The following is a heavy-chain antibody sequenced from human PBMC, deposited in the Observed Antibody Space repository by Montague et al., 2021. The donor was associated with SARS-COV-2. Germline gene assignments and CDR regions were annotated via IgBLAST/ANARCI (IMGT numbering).Heavy chain of an antibody. V-gene: IGHV4-34*01. CDR3: ARWDPQTLTLIGLRGKSASDX. Sequence: SETLSLTCAVYGGSFSGYYWTWIRQSPGKGLEWIAEINHSGTANYNFNPSLRSRVTISVDPSKSQFSLKLSSVTAADTGVYYCARWDPQTLTLIGLRGKSASDXWGQGTLVTVSS. D-gene: IGHD4-23*01. CDR1: GGSFSGYY. J-gene: IGHJ4*02. CDR2: INHSGTA.